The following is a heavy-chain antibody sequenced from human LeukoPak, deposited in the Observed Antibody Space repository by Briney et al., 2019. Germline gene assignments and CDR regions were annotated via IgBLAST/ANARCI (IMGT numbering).Heavy chain of an antibody. D-gene: IGHD6-19*01. CDR3: ARVSGWYWFDN. J-gene: IGHJ4*02. Sequence: GRSLRLSCTASGFTFGDYAMSWFRQAPGKGLEYVSAISSNGRITYYANSVKGRFTISRDNSKNILYLQMGSLRAEDTAVYFCARVSGWYWFDNWGQGTLVTVSS. V-gene: IGHV3-64*01. CDR1: GFTFGDYA. CDR2: ISSNGRIT.